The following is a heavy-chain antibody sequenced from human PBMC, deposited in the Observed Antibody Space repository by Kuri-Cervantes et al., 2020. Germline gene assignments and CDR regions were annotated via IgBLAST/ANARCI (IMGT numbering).Heavy chain of an antibody. V-gene: IGHV3-7*01. Sequence: GGSLRLSCAASGFTFSSYWMSWVRQAPGKGLEWVANIKQDGSEKYYVDSVKGRFTISRDNAKNSLYLQMNSLRAEDTAVYYCARVRVQGVRKAGFDPWGQGTPVTVSS. J-gene: IGHJ5*02. CDR2: IKQDGSEK. CDR1: GFTFSSYW. D-gene: IGHD3-10*01. CDR3: ARVRVQGVRKAGFDP.